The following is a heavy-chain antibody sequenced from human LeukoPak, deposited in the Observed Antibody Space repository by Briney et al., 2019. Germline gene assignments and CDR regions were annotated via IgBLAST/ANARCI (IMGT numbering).Heavy chain of an antibody. CDR1: GFSFSSYI. D-gene: IGHD6-19*01. J-gene: IGHJ4*02. V-gene: IGHV3-48*01. Sequence: GGSLRLSCAASGFSFSSYIMNWVRQAPGKGLEWVSHISSSSSTIYYADSVKGRFTISRDNSKNTLYLQMNSLRAEDTAVYYCARLGLGFDYWGQGTLVTVSS. CDR2: ISSSSSTI. CDR3: ARLGLGFDY.